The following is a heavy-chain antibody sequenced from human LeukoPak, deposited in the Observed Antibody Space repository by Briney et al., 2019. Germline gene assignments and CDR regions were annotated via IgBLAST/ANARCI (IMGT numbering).Heavy chain of an antibody. V-gene: IGHV7-4-1*02. CDR3: ARGYSGFDSRGGDY. Sequence: ASVKVSCKASGDTFSSYAFSWVRQAPGQGLEWMGWINTNTGNPTYAQGFTGRFVFSLDTSVSTAYLQISSLKAEDTAVYYCARGYSGFDSRGGDYWGQGTLVTVSS. J-gene: IGHJ4*02. CDR2: INTNTGNP. CDR1: GDTFSSYA. D-gene: IGHD5-12*01.